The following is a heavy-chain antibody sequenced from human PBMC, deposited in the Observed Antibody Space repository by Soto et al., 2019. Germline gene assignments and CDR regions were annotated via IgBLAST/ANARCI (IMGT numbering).Heavy chain of an antibody. J-gene: IGHJ6*02. CDR2: IYPGDSDT. CDR3: ARRPDYGGNYYYYGMDV. D-gene: IGHD4-17*01. Sequence: GESLKISCKGSGYSFTSYWIAWVRQMPGKGLEWMGIIYPGDSDTRYSPSLQGQVTISADKSISTAYLQWSSLKASDTAMYYCARRPDYGGNYYYYGMDVWGQGTTVTVSS. V-gene: IGHV5-51*01. CDR1: GYSFTSYW.